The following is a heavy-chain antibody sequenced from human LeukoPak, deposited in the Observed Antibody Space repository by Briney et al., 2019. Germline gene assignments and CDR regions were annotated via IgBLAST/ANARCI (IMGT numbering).Heavy chain of an antibody. J-gene: IGHJ3*02. CDR2: IYSGGST. CDR3: ARGFNADPHVFDI. CDR1: GFTVSSNY. Sequence: PGGSLRLSCAASGFTVSSNYMSWVRQAPGKGLEWVSVIYSGGSTYYADSVKGRFTISRDNSKNTLYLQMNSLRAEDTAVYYCARGFNADPHVFDIWGQGTMVTVSS. D-gene: IGHD2-2*01. V-gene: IGHV3-53*01.